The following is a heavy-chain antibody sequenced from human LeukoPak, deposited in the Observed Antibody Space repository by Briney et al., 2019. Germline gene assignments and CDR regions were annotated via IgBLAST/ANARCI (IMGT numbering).Heavy chain of an antibody. Sequence: GGSLRLSCAASGFTFSSYSMNWVRQAPGKGLDWVSSVSSSSSYIYYADSVKGRLTISRDNAKNSLYLQMNSLRAEDTAVYYCASITMVRGVNGWFDPWGQGTLVTVSS. J-gene: IGHJ5*02. D-gene: IGHD3-10*01. CDR1: GFTFSSYS. CDR3: ASITMVRGVNGWFDP. V-gene: IGHV3-21*01. CDR2: VSSSSSYI.